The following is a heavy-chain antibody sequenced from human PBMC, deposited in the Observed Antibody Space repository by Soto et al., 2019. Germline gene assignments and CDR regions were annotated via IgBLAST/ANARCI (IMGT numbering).Heavy chain of an antibody. V-gene: IGHV3-33*01. CDR1: GFTFSSYA. CDR3: ARALIDGHYSHWFLDL. J-gene: IGHJ2*01. Sequence: QPQLVESGGGVVQSGRSLRLSCVASGFTFSSYAMHWVRQAPGKGLEWVAVTWFDEGEKYYADSVKGRFSISKDISKSTLYLQMDSLRAEDTAVYYCARALIDGHYSHWFLDLWGRGTQVIVSS. CDR2: TWFDEGEK. D-gene: IGHD2-15*01.